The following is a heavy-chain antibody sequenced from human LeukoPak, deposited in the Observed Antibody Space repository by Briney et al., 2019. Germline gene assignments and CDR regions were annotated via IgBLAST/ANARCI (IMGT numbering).Heavy chain of an antibody. V-gene: IGHV3-23*01. CDR2: ISGDGRGT. D-gene: IGHD6-19*01. CDR1: GFTFSSYW. CDR3: AKAVDSGGWLYERGADH. Sequence: PGGSLRLSCAASGFTFSSYWMSWVRQAPGKGLEWVSNISGDGRGTYYADSAKGRFTISRDKSKNTLFLQMTSLRVEDTAVYYCAKAVDSGGWLYERGADHWGQGILVTVSS. J-gene: IGHJ4*02.